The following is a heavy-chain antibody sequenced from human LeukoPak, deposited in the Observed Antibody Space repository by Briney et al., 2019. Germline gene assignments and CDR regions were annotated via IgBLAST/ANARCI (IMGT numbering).Heavy chain of an antibody. CDR2: IYCSGST. CDR1: GGSISSYY. J-gene: IGHJ4*01. Sequence: SETLSLTCTVSGGSISSYYWSWIRQPPGKGLEWIGYIYCSGSTNYNPSLKSRVTISVDTSKNQSSLKVTSVTAADTAAYYCARGASSWDYWGHGTLVTVSS. D-gene: IGHD6-13*01. V-gene: IGHV4-59*01. CDR3: ARGASSWDY.